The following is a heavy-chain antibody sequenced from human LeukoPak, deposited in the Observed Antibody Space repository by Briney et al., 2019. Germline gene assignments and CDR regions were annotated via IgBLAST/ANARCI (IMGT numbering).Heavy chain of an antibody. CDR3: ARAGYSYGYPVQ. V-gene: IGHV3-23*01. J-gene: IGHJ4*02. D-gene: IGHD5-18*01. CDR1: GFTFSSYA. Sequence: GGSLRLSCAASGFTFSSYAMTWVRQAPGKGLEWVSGISGSGGSTYYADSVKGRFTISRDNSKNTLYLQMNSLRAEDTAVYYCARAGYSYGYPVQWGQGTLVTVSS. CDR2: ISGSGGST.